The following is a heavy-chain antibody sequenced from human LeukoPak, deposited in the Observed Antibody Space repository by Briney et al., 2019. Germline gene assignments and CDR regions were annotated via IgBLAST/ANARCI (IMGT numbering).Heavy chain of an antibody. Sequence: GGSLRLSCAASGFTVSSNYMSWVRQAPGKGLEWVSVIYSGGSTYYADSVKGRFTISRDNSKSTLYLRMNSLRAEDTAVYYCARDLVGATSGDPYYYYGIDVWGQGTTVTVSS. CDR1: GFTVSSNY. J-gene: IGHJ6*02. CDR3: ARDLVGATSGDPYYYYGIDV. V-gene: IGHV3-53*01. D-gene: IGHD1-26*01. CDR2: IYSGGST.